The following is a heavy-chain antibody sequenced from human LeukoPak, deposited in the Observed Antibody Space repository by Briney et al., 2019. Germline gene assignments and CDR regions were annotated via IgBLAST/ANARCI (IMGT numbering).Heavy chain of an antibody. Sequence: GGSLRLPCAASGFTFSSYWMHWVRQAPGKGLVWVSRIKSDGKTNYADSVKGRFTISRGNAKNTVSLQMNSLRAEDTGVYYCAKAPSEIGGYYPEYFRHWGQGTLVTVSS. CDR1: GFTFSSYW. D-gene: IGHD3-22*01. J-gene: IGHJ1*01. CDR3: AKAPSEIGGYYPEYFRH. V-gene: IGHV3-74*01. CDR2: IKSDGKT.